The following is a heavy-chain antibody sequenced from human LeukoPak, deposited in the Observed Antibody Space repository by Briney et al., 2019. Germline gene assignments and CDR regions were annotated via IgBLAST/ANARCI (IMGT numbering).Heavy chain of an antibody. CDR3: AREWQGGIAAAGTRIEGDY. CDR1: GFSDSGYW. Sequence: GGSLRLFCAVCGFSDSGYWMTGAREAPGKGLEWVANIKQGGSEKNYVDSVKGRFTISRDNAENSLFLQMNSLRVEDTAVYYCAREWQGGIAAAGTRIEGDYWGQGTLVAVSS. D-gene: IGHD6-13*01. J-gene: IGHJ4*02. CDR2: IKQGGSEK. V-gene: IGHV3-7*01.